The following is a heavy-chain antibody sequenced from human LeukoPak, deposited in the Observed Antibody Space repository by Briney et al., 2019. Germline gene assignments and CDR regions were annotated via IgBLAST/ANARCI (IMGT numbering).Heavy chain of an antibody. Sequence: SVKVSCKASGGTFNSYAISWVRQAPGQGREWMGGIIPIFGTANYAQKFQGRVTITTDESTSTAYMELSSLRSEDTAVYYCARDTPIAAFSVWGQGTLVTVSS. CDR1: GGTFNSYA. J-gene: IGHJ4*02. V-gene: IGHV1-69*05. CDR3: ARDTPIAAFSV. CDR2: IIPIFGTA. D-gene: IGHD6-25*01.